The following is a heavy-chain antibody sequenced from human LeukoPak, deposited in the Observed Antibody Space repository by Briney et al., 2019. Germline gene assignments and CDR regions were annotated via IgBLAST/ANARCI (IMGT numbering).Heavy chain of an antibody. CDR3: ARDSIAVAGTPSFDY. J-gene: IGHJ4*02. V-gene: IGHV1-69*01. Sequence: GSSVKVSCKASGGTFSSYAISWVRQAPGQGLEWMGGIIPIFGTANYAQKFQGRVTITADESTSTAYMELSSLRSEDTAVYYCARDSIAVAGTPSFDYWGQVTLVTVSS. CDR1: GGTFSSYA. D-gene: IGHD6-19*01. CDR2: IIPIFGTA.